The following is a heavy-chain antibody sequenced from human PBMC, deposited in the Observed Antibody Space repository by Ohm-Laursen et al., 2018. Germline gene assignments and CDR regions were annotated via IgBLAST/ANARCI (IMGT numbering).Heavy chain of an antibody. CDR1: GFTFSSYW. V-gene: IGHV3-7*03. CDR3: ARVSKQWELLLDGFDI. Sequence: SLRLSCAASGFTFSSYWMSWVRQAPGKGLEWVANIKQDGSGKYYVDSVKGRFTISRDNAKNSLYLQMNSLRAEDTAVYYCARVSKQWELLLDGFDIWGQGTMVTASS. J-gene: IGHJ3*02. D-gene: IGHD1-26*01. CDR2: IKQDGSGK.